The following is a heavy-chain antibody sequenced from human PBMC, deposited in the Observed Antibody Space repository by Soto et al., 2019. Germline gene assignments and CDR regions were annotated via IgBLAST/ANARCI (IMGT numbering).Heavy chain of an antibody. CDR2: LSGSGGIT. D-gene: IGHD4-17*01. CDR3: AKGSTVTTDWYFDL. V-gene: IGHV3-23*01. CDR1: GFTFSSYA. Sequence: GGSLRLSCAASGFTFSSYAMSWVRQAPGKGLEWVSGLSGSGGITYYEDSVKGRFTISKDNSKNTLYLKMNSLRAEDTALWYCAKGSTVTTDWYFDLWGRGTLVTVSS. J-gene: IGHJ2*01.